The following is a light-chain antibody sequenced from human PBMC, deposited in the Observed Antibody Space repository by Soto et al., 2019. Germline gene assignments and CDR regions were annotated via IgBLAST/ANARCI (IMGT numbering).Light chain of an antibody. Sequence: EIRMTQSPATLSVSPGDNATLSCRASQSVSSHVVWYQQKPGQAPRLLISDSSTRAPGIPARFSGSGSGTAFTLTISSLQSDDFAVYYCQQFGDWPSFGLGTKVEI. CDR1: QSVSSH. CDR2: DSS. V-gene: IGKV3D-15*01. J-gene: IGKJ1*01. CDR3: QQFGDWPS.